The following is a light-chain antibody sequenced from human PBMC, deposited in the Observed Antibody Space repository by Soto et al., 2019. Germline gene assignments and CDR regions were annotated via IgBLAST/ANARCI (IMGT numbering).Light chain of an antibody. J-gene: IGKJ1*01. CDR3: QQYNNWPRT. Sequence: DIVMTQSPVTLSVSPGDRATLSCRASQSVGHNLAWFQQKPGQAPRLLIYGASAGATGIPDRFSGSGFGTEFTLTISSLQSEDLAVYYRQQYNNWPRTFGQGTKVEMK. CDR2: GAS. V-gene: IGKV3-15*01. CDR1: QSVGHN.